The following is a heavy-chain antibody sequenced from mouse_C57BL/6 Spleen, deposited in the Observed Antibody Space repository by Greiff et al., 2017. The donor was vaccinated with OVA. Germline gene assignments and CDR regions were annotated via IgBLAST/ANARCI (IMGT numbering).Heavy chain of an antibody. D-gene: IGHD4-1*01. CDR3: ARGVGRGDYAMDY. V-gene: IGHV1-81*01. CDR1: GYTFTSYG. CDR2: IYPRSGNT. Sequence: QVQLQQSGAELARPGASVKLSCKASGYTFTSYGISWVKQRTGQGLEWIGEIYPRSGNTYYNEKFKGKATLTADKSSSTAYMELRSRTSEDSAVYFCARGVGRGDYAMDYWGQGTSVTVSS. J-gene: IGHJ4*01.